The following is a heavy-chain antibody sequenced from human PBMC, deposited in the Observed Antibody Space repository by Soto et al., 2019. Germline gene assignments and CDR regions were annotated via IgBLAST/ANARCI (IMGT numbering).Heavy chain of an antibody. J-gene: IGHJ3*01. V-gene: IGHV3-23*01. CDR3: VREGGGRYSPGSFDL. D-gene: IGHD6-19*01. CDR1: GFTFNDYA. Sequence: GGSLRLSCTTSGFTFNDYAMNWVRQAPGKGLEWVSFISGSGGSAYYADSVQGRFTISRDNSRNTLYLQMNSLRAEDTAIYSCVREGGGRYSPGSFDLWGRGTKVTVSS. CDR2: ISGSGGSA.